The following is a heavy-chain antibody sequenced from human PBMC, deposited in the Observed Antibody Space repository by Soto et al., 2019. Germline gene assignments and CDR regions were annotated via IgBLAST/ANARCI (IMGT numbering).Heavy chain of an antibody. CDR3: ARGRVDVVATSAFDY. CDR1: GGTFNNYA. Sequence: QVQLVQSGAEVKKPGSSVKVSCKASGGTFNNYAISWVRQAPGQGLEWVGGIIPIVGTADYAHKFQGRLAISADESTGTTFMELSSLRSEDKALYYCARGRVDVVATSAFDYWGQGTLVTVSS. CDR2: IIPIVGTA. D-gene: IGHD5-12*01. V-gene: IGHV1-69*01. J-gene: IGHJ4*02.